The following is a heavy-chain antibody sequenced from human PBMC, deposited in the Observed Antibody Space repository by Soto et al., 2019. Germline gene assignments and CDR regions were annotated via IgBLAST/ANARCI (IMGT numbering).Heavy chain of an antibody. D-gene: IGHD4-17*01. CDR3: AREVSYADDNWFDP. Sequence: SETLSLTCTVSGGSVSSSGNYWGWIRQPPGKGLEWIGSIYYSGSTYYNPSLKSRVTTSVDTSKNQFSLKLSSVTAADTAVYYCAREVSYADDNWFDPWGQGTLVTVSS. J-gene: IGHJ5*02. CDR1: GGSVSSSGNY. V-gene: IGHV4-39*07. CDR2: IYYSGST.